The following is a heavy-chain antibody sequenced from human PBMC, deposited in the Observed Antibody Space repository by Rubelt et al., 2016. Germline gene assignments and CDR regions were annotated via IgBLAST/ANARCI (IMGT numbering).Heavy chain of an antibody. CDR1: GGSFSGYS. CDR2: IIHSGST. CDR3: ARGKEGLGVTMMDY. J-gene: IGHJ4*02. D-gene: IGHD3-22*01. V-gene: IGHV4-34*01. Sequence: QVQLQQWGAGLLKPSETLSLTCAVYGGSFSGYSWSWIRQPPGKGLEWIGEIIHSGSTNYNPSLKSRFTISVDTSKNQFSRKLGSVTAADTAVYYCARGKEGLGVTMMDYWGQGTLVTVSS.